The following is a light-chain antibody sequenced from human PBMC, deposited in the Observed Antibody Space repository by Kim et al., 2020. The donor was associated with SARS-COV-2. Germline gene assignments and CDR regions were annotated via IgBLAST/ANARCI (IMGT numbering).Light chain of an antibody. V-gene: IGKV3-11*01. J-gene: IGKJ2*01. CDR1: QGVSSY. CDR2: DAS. Sequence: LFPGERGPLSCRANQGVSSYLAWYQPEPGQAPRLLSYDASNRATGIPARFSGSGSGTDFTLTNSSLEPEDFAVYYCQQRSNWPPYTFGQGTKLE. CDR3: QQRSNWPPYT.